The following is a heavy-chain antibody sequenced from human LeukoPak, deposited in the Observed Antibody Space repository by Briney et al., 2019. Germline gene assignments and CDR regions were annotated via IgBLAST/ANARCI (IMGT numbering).Heavy chain of an antibody. D-gene: IGHD2/OR15-2a*01. CDR2: IKQDGSEK. V-gene: IGHV3-7*01. CDR3: ARGKTSQNIVTRKTYNWFDP. J-gene: IGHJ5*02. CDR1: GLTFNKYW. Sequence: GGSLRLSCEASGLTFNKYWMTWVRQAPGKGLEWVANIKQDGSEKNYVDSVKGRFTISRDNAKNSLYLQMKSLRAEDTAVYYCARGKTSQNIVTRKTYNWFDPWGQGTLVTVSS.